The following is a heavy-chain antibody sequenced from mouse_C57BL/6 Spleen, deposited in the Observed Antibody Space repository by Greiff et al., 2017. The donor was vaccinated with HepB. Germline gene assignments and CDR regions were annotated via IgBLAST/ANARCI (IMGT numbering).Heavy chain of an antibody. J-gene: IGHJ4*01. V-gene: IGHV7-3*01. CDR2: IRNKANGYTT. CDR1: GFTFTDYY. CDR3: ARPNSYAMDY. D-gene: IGHD4-1*01. Sequence: EVKLVESGGGLVQPGGSLSLSCAASGFTFTDYYMSWVRQPPGKALEWLGFIRNKANGYTTEYSASVKGRFTISRDNSQSILYLQMNALRAEDSATYYCARPNSYAMDYWGQGTSVTVSS.